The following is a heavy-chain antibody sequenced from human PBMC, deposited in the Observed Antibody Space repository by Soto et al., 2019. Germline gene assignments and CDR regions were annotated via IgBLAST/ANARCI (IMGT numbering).Heavy chain of an antibody. CDR2: IYYSGST. V-gene: IGHV4-39*01. Sequence: GWIRQPPGKGLEWIGSIYYSGSTYYNPSLKSRVTISVDTSKNQFSLKLSSVTAADTAVYYCARLSGYGTNWFDPWGQGTLVTVSS. CDR3: ARLSGYGTNWFDP. D-gene: IGHD3-22*01. J-gene: IGHJ5*02.